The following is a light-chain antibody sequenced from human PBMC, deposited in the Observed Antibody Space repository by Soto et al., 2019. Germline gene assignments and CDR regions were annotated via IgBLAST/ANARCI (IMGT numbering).Light chain of an antibody. CDR3: QQYATSPRT. CDR2: GAS. V-gene: IGKV3-20*01. CDR1: QSVNSNY. Sequence: IVLTQSPGTLSLSPGERATLSCRASQSVNSNYFAWYQQKPGQGPRVLIYGASSRATGIPDRFSGSGSGTDFTLTISRLESEDFAVYYCQQYATSPRTFGQGTKVEIK. J-gene: IGKJ1*01.